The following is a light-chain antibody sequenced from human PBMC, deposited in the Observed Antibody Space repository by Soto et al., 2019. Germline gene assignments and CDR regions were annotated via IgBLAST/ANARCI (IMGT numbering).Light chain of an antibody. CDR1: QNVDIY. CDR3: QQRKDWPPLT. Sequence: EVVLTQSPVTLALSPGERATLSCRASQNVDIYVAWYQQKPGQAPRLLIYDASNRATGIPARFSGRGSGTDFTLTISSLEPEDFEVYYCQQRKDWPPLTFGGGTKVEIK. J-gene: IGKJ4*01. CDR2: DAS. V-gene: IGKV3-11*01.